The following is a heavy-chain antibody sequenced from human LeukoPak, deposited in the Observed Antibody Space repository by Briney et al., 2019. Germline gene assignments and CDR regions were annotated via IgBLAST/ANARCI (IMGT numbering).Heavy chain of an antibody. CDR3: AATGSGTTSWAH. CDR1: GYNFPRYW. Sequence: GESLKISCEGSGYNFPRYWIGWVRQMPGKGLEWMGIINPADSDTRYSPSFQGQVTISADKSITTAYLQWSSLRASDTAMYSCAATGSGTTSWAHWGQGTLVTVSS. D-gene: IGHD2-2*01. J-gene: IGHJ1*01. CDR2: INPADSDT. V-gene: IGHV5-51*01.